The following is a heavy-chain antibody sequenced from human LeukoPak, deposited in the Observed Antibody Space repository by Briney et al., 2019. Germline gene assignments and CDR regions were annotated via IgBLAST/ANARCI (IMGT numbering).Heavy chain of an antibody. J-gene: IGHJ3*02. Sequence: GGSLRLSRAASGFTFSSYAMHWVRQAPGKGLEWVAVISYDGSSKYYADSVKGRFTISRDNSKNTLYLQMNSLRAEDTAVYYCARASVAPHDAFDIWGQGTMVTVSS. CDR3: ARASVAPHDAFDI. D-gene: IGHD2-21*01. CDR1: GFTFSSYA. V-gene: IGHV3-30-3*01. CDR2: ISYDGSSK.